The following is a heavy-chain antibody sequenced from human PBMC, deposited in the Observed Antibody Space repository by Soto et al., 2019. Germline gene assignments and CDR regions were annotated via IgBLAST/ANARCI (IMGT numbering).Heavy chain of an antibody. D-gene: IGHD3-3*01. CDR1: GDTFSSHA. CDR2: IIPIFDAR. Sequence: ASVKVSCKASGDTFSSHALSWVRQAPGQGLEWMGGIIPIFDARTYAQKFQGRVTISADKSTKTGYMELSSLTSEDTAVYYCARKVDYDFWSGYWFDPWGQGTLVTVSS. CDR3: ARKVDYDFWSGYWFDP. V-gene: IGHV1-69*06. J-gene: IGHJ5*02.